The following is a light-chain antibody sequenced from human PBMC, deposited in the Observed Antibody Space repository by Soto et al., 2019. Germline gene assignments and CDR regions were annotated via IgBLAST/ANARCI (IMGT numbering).Light chain of an antibody. J-gene: IGKJ5*01. CDR2: GAS. CDR1: QSVSSY. CDR3: QQYGSSPIT. V-gene: IGKV3-20*01. Sequence: EIVMTQSPATLSVSPGERATLSCRASQSVSSYLAWYQQKPGQAPRLLIYGASSRATGIPDRFSGSGSGTDFTLTISRLEPEDFAVYYCQQYGSSPITFGQGTRLEIK.